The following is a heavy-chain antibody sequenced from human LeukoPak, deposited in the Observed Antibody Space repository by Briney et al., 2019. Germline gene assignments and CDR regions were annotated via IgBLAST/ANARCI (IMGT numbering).Heavy chain of an antibody. V-gene: IGHV1-46*01. CDR2: INPSGGGT. Sequence: ASVKVSCKASGYTFTSYYMHWVRQALGQGLEWMGIINPSGGGTSYAQKFQGRVTMTRDTSTSTVYMELSSLRSEDTAVYYCASLDFWSGFDYWGQGTLVTVSS. CDR1: GYTFTSYY. J-gene: IGHJ4*02. D-gene: IGHD3-3*01. CDR3: ASLDFWSGFDY.